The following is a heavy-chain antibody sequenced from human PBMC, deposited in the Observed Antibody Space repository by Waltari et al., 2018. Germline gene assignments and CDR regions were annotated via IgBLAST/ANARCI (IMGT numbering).Heavy chain of an antibody. V-gene: IGHV4-34*01. CDR1: GGSFSGYY. Sequence: QVQLQQWGAGLLKPSETLSLTCAVDGGSFSGYYWTWIRQSPGKGLEWIGEITHSGSTYYNPSLKSRVTILVDASENQFSLRLTSVTAADTAVYYCARGITVRIFDDWGQGTLVTVSS. D-gene: IGHD3-10*01. CDR3: ARGITVRIFDD. CDR2: ITHSGST. J-gene: IGHJ4*02.